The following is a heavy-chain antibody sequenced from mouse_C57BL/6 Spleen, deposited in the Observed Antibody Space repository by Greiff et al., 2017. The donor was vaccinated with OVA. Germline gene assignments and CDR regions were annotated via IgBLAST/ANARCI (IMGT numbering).Heavy chain of an antibody. CDR1: GYSITSGYY. CDR2: ISYDGSN. J-gene: IGHJ1*03. V-gene: IGHV3-6*01. CDR3: ARGGRGYFDV. D-gene: IGHD1-1*02. Sequence: ESGPGLVKPSQSLSLTCSVTGYSITSGYYWNWIRQFPGNKLEWMGYISYDGSNNYNPSLKNRISITRDTSKNQFFLKLNSVTTEDTATYYCARGGRGYFDVWGTGTTVTVSS.